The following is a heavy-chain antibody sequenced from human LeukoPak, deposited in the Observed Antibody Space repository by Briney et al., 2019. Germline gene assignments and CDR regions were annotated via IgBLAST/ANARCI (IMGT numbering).Heavy chain of an antibody. CDR1: GGSISPYY. CDR2: IQSSGST. J-gene: IGHJ6*03. D-gene: IGHD3-22*01. V-gene: IGHV4-4*07. Sequence: PSETLSLTCTVSGGSISPYYWNWIRQSAGKGLECIGRIQSSGSTNYNPSLRGRLTISVDKSQNQFSLKLTSVTAADTAVYYCARAERQSYYDSSGSSYYYYMDVWGKGTTVAVSS. CDR3: ARAERQSYYDSSGSSYYYYMDV.